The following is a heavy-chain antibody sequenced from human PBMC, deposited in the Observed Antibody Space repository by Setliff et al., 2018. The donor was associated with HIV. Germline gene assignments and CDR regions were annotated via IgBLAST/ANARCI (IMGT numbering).Heavy chain of an antibody. V-gene: IGHV3-30*02. CDR2: LHYDGSYI. CDR3: ARGSEKYYVDSVKGRFTISRDNAKNSLYLQMHSLRVEDTAVYYCAAVPWGHSSLIIDH. D-gene: IGHD3-10*02. CDR1: GSAFSSFG. Sequence: GGSLRLSCTASGSAFSSFGMHWVRQAPGKGLEWVAFLHYDGSYIYYADSVKGRFTISRDNSKNMLYLQMGSLSADDTAVYYCARGSEKYYVDSVKGRFTISRDNAKNSLYLQMHSLRVEDTAVYYCAAVPWGHSSLIIDHWGQGTPVTVS. J-gene: IGHJ4*02.